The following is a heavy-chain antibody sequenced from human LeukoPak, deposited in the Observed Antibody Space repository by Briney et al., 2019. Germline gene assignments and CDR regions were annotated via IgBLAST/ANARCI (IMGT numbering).Heavy chain of an antibody. CDR1: GGSISSSNW. CDR3: ARLWFGEPSPRWFDP. V-gene: IGHV4-4*02. D-gene: IGHD3-10*01. Sequence: TSETLSLTCAVSGGSISSSNWWSWVRQPPGKGLEWIGEIYHSGSTYYNPSLKSRVTISVDTSKNQFSLKLSSVTAADTAMYYCARLWFGEPSPRWFDPWGQGTLVTVSS. J-gene: IGHJ5*02. CDR2: IYHSGST.